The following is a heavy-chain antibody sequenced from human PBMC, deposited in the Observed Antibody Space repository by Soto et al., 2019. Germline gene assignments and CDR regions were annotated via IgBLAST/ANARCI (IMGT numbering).Heavy chain of an antibody. D-gene: IGHD3-16*02. V-gene: IGHV3-48*02. J-gene: IGHJ6*02. CDR1: GFTFSSYS. CDR3: AIEIIITFGGVIAPAYGMDV. CDR2: ISSSSSTI. Sequence: GGSLRLSCAASGFTFSSYSMNWVRQAPGKGLEWVSYISSSSSTIYYADSVKGRFTISRDNAKNSLYLQMNSLRDEDTAVYYCAIEIIITFGGVIAPAYGMDVWGQGTTVTISS.